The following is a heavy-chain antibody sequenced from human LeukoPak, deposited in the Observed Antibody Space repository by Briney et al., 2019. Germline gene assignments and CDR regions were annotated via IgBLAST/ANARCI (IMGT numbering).Heavy chain of an antibody. CDR3: AREGRLSGTYYGGGWFDP. Sequence: GASVKVSCKTSGYTFTGHYMHWVRQVPGQGLEWVGWISNSGGTNYAQKFQGRVTMTRDTSISTAYMELSWLRSDDTALYYCAREGRLSGTYYGGGWFDPWGQGTLVIVSS. J-gene: IGHJ5*02. D-gene: IGHD4-23*01. V-gene: IGHV1-2*02. CDR2: ISNSGGT. CDR1: GYTFTGHY.